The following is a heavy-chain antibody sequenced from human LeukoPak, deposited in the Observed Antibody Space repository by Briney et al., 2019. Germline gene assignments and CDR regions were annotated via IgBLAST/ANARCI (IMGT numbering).Heavy chain of an antibody. J-gene: IGHJ5*02. D-gene: IGHD2-15*01. Sequence: GGSLRLSCAASGFTFSSYGMHWVRKAPGKGLEWVAVIWYDGSNKYYADSVKGRFTISRDNSKNTLYQQMNSLRAEDTAVYYCARVGVVAATGNNWFDPWGQGTLVTVSS. CDR2: IWYDGSNK. V-gene: IGHV3-33*08. CDR1: GFTFSSYG. CDR3: ARVGVVAATGNNWFDP.